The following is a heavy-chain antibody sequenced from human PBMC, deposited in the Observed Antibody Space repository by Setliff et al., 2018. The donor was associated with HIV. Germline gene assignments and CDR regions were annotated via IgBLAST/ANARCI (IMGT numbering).Heavy chain of an antibody. CDR3: ARFPLLHKNAFDI. V-gene: IGHV4-4*09. Sequence: SETLSLTCTVSGGSISTSYWNWIRQPPGKGLEWIAYIYISGTTNYNPSLKSRVTISLDTSRNQFSLNLSSVTAADTAVYYCARFPLLHKNAFDIWGQGTMVTVSS. D-gene: IGHD2-15*01. CDR2: IYISGTT. CDR1: GGSISTSY. J-gene: IGHJ3*02.